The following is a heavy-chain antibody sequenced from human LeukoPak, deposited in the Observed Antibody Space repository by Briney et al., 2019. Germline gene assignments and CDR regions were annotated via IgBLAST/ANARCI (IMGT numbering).Heavy chain of an antibody. D-gene: IGHD5-12*01. V-gene: IGHV4-59*01. Sequence: SETLSLTCTVSGGSISNYHWSWIRQPPGKGLERIGYVYYGGSTNYNPSLKSRVSMSVDTSKNQFSLTLTSVTVADTAFYYCARGGIRGYSAFDNLDFWGLGTHVTVSS. J-gene: IGHJ4*02. CDR1: GGSISNYH. CDR3: ARGGIRGYSAFDNLDF. CDR2: VYYGGST.